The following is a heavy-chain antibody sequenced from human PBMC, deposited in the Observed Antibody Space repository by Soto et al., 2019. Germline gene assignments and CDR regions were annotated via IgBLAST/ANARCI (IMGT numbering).Heavy chain of an antibody. D-gene: IGHD6-13*01. V-gene: IGHV3-23*01. CDR1: GFPFSSYA. J-gene: IGHJ4*02. CDR3: VFGSWNKYFFDH. CDR2: ISGSGGST. Sequence: GGSLRLSCAASGFPFSSYAMSLVRQAPGKGLEWVSAISGSGGSTDYVDSVKGRFTISRDNSKNTLYLQMNSLRAEDTAVYYCVFGSWNKYFFDHWGQESLVTVSS.